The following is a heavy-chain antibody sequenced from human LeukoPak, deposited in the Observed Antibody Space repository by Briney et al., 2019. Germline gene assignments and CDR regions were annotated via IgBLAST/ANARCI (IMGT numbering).Heavy chain of an antibody. CDR1: GGTFSSYA. V-gene: IGHV1-69*06. Sequence: SVKVSCKSSGGTFSSYAISWVRQAPGQGLEWMGGIIPIFGTANYAQKFQGRVTITADKSTSTAYMELSSLRSEDTAVYYCARGPSGMVTYFDYWGQGTLVTVSS. D-gene: IGHD3-3*01. CDR2: IIPIFGTA. CDR3: ARGPSGMVTYFDY. J-gene: IGHJ4*02.